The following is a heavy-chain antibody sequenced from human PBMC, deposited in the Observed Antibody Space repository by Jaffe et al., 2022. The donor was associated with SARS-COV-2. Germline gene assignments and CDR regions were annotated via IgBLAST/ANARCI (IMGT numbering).Heavy chain of an antibody. CDR3: ARDWSYGKYGMDV. Sequence: EVQLVESGGGLVQPGGSLRLSCAASGFTFSSYEMNWVRQAPGKGLEWVSYISSSGSTIYYADSVKGRFTISRDNAKNSLYLQMNSLRAEDTAVYYCARDWSYGKYGMDVWGQGTTVTVSS. J-gene: IGHJ6*02. CDR1: GFTFSSYE. V-gene: IGHV3-48*03. D-gene: IGHD5-18*01. CDR2: ISSSGSTI.